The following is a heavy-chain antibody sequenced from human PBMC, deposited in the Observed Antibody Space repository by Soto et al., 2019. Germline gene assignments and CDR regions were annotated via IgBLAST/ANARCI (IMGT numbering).Heavy chain of an antibody. CDR1: GGCFSGYY. D-gene: IGHD2-8*01. Sequence: QVQLQQWGAGLLKPSETLSLTCAVYGGCFSGYYWSWIRQPPGKGLEWIGEINHSGSTNYNPSLKSRVTISVDPSKNQFSLKLSSVTAADTAVYYCARGRLYCTNGVCFYYFDYWGQGTLVTVSS. J-gene: IGHJ4*02. CDR2: INHSGST. CDR3: ARGRLYCTNGVCFYYFDY. V-gene: IGHV4-34*01.